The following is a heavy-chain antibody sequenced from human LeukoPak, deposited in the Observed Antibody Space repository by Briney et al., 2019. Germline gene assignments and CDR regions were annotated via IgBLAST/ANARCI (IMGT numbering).Heavy chain of an antibody. CDR3: ARQEIGLRSFDP. CDR1: GYFIRSGFY. Sequence: PSETLSLTCTVSGYFIRSGFYWGWIRQPPGKGLEWIGSFYHSGSTYYNPSLESRVTISLDTSKNQLSLKLTSVTAADTAVYYCARQEIGLRSFDPWGQGTLVTVSS. V-gene: IGHV4-38-2*02. CDR2: FYHSGST. D-gene: IGHD3/OR15-3a*01. J-gene: IGHJ5*02.